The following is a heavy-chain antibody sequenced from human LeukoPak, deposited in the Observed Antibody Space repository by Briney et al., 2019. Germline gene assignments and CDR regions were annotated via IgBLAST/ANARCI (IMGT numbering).Heavy chain of an antibody. Sequence: SETLSLTCTVSGGSISSYYWSWIRQPPGKGLEWIGYIYYSGSTYYNPSLKSRVTISVDTSKNQFSLKLSSVTAADTAVYYCARHGPNYYDSSGYYYYFDYWGQGTLVTVSS. J-gene: IGHJ4*02. CDR2: IYYSGST. CDR3: ARHGPNYYDSSGYYYYFDY. V-gene: IGHV4-59*08. D-gene: IGHD3-22*01. CDR1: GGSISSYY.